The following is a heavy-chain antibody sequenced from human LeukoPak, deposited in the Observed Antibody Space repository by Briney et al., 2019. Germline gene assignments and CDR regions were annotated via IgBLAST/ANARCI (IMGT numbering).Heavy chain of an antibody. V-gene: IGHV3-30*18. Sequence: PGGSLRLSCAVSGLTFSSYGMHWVRQAPGKGLEWVAVITYDGSNKFYADSVKGRFTISRDNSKNTPYLQMNSLRAEDTAVYYCVKESGYFDYWGQGTLVTVSS. CDR1: GLTFSSYG. J-gene: IGHJ4*02. CDR3: VKESGYFDY. CDR2: ITYDGSNK.